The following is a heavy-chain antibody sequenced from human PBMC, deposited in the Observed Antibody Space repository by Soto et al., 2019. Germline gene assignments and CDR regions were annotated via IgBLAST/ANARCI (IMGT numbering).Heavy chain of an antibody. CDR1: GYIIKNYW. Sequence: GETLKISCKASGYIIKNYWIGWVRQMPGQGLEWMGIIFPDDSDTRYSPSFQGHVTISVDKSISTAYVQWSSLKASDSAIYYCFRGGVTSRTFDYWGQGTLVTVSS. CDR3: FRGGVTSRTFDY. J-gene: IGHJ4*02. D-gene: IGHD3-16*01. V-gene: IGHV5-51*03. CDR2: IFPDDSDT.